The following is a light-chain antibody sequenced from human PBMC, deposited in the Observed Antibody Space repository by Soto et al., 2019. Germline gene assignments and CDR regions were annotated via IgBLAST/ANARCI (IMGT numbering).Light chain of an antibody. V-gene: IGLV2-14*01. Sequence: QSVLTQPASVSGSPGQSITISCTGTSSDVGGYNYVSWHQQHPGKVPKLMIYDVSYRPSGVSNRFSGSKSGNTASLTISGLQSEDEADYYCAAWDDSLNGYGFGTGTKVTVL. CDR3: AAWDDSLNGYG. J-gene: IGLJ1*01. CDR2: DVS. CDR1: SSDVGGYNY.